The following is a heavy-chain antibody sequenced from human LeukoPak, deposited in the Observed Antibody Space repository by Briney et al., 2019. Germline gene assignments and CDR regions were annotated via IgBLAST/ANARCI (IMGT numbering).Heavy chain of an antibody. CDR2: IYPDDSDT. CDR3: ARSPYDYVWGSYRYFGY. Sequence: GESLKISCKGSGYSFTSYWIGWVRQMPGKGLEWMGIIYPDDSDTRYSPSFQGQVTISADKSISTAYLQWSSLKASDTAMYYCARSPYDYVWGSYRYFGYWGQGTLVTVSS. V-gene: IGHV5-51*01. J-gene: IGHJ4*02. CDR1: GYSFTSYW. D-gene: IGHD3-16*02.